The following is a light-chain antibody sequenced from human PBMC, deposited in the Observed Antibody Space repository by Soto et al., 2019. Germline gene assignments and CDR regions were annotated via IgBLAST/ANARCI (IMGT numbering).Light chain of an antibody. CDR1: QSISSW. J-gene: IGKJ1*01. V-gene: IGKV1-5*01. CDR3: QQYNSYSWT. CDR2: DAS. Sequence: GDRVTITCRASQSISSWLAWYQQKPGKAPKFLIYDASTLERGVPSRFSGSGSGTEFTLTISSLQPDDFATYYCQQYNSYSWTFGQGTKVDIK.